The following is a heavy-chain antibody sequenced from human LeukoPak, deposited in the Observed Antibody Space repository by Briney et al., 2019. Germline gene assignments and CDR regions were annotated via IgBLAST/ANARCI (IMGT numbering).Heavy chain of an antibody. D-gene: IGHD3-3*01. CDR2: INHSGST. CDR1: GGSFSGYY. J-gene: IGHJ5*02. Sequence: SETLSLTCAVYGGSFSGYYWSWIRQPPGKGLEWIGEINHSGSTNYNPSLKSRVTISVDTSKNQFSLKLSSVTAADTAVYYCARGRETIFGVVIIRNWFDPWGQGTLVTVSS. CDR3: ARGRETIFGVVIIRNWFDP. V-gene: IGHV4-34*01.